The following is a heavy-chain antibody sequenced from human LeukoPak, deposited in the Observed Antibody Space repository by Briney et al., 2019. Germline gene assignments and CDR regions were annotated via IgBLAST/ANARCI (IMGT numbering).Heavy chain of an antibody. Sequence: SETLSLTCAVSGGSISSSNWWSWVRQPPGKGLEWIGEIYHSGSTNYNPSLKSRVTISVDKSKNQFSLKLSSVTAADTAVYYCARVYIVVVTATRGAFDIWGQGTMVTVSS. J-gene: IGHJ3*02. CDR2: IYHSGST. CDR1: GGSISSSNW. V-gene: IGHV4-4*02. CDR3: ARVYIVVVTATRGAFDI. D-gene: IGHD2-21*02.